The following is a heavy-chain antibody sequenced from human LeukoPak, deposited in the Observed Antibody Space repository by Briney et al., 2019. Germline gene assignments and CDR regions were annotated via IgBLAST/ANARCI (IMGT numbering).Heavy chain of an antibody. V-gene: IGHV4-61*02. D-gene: IGHD3-22*01. CDR2: IYTSAST. Sequence: SETLSLTCTVSGGSISSGSYYWSWIRQPAGKGLEWIGRIYTSASTNYNPSLKSRVTISVDTSKNQFSLKLSSVTAADTAVYYCARDRADSSGYYYHFDYWGQGTLVTVSS. CDR1: GGSISSGSYY. CDR3: ARDRADSSGYYYHFDY. J-gene: IGHJ4*02.